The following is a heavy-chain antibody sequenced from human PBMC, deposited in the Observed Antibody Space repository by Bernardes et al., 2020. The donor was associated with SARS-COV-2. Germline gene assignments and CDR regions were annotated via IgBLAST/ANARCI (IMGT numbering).Heavy chain of an antibody. J-gene: IGHJ4*02. CDR2: ISDNGGST. CDR3: VKERPGGDY. CDR1: GFTFNEYP. V-gene: IGHV3-64D*06. Sequence: GGSLGLSCSGSGFTFNEYPMHWIRQTPGKGLEYVSRISDNGGSTHYGDSVKGRFTISGDNFKNTMYLQMNSLRVEDTAVYYCVKERPGGDYWGQGILVAVSS.